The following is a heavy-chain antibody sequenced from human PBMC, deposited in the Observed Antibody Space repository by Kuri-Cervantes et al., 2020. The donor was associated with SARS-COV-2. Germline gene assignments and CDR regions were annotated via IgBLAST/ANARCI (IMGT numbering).Heavy chain of an antibody. V-gene: IGHV3-9*01. D-gene: IGHD1-1*01. CDR2: ISWNSGSI. Sequence: SLKISCAASGFTFSSYAMSWVRQAPGKGLEWVSGISWNSGSIGYADSVKGRFTISRDNAKNSLYLQMNSLRAEDTAVYYCVRDGDHWNFDYWGQGTLVTVSS. CDR1: GFTFSSYA. CDR3: VRDGDHWNFDY. J-gene: IGHJ4*02.